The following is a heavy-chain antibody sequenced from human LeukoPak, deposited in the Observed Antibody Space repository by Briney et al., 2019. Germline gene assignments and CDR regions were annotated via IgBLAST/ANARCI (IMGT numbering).Heavy chain of an antibody. Sequence: SETLSLTCTVSGGSISRYYWSWIRRPPGKGLEWIGYIDDSGNTNYNPSLKSQVTISVDKSKNQFSLKLSFVTAADTAMYYCARSDYHNSGSHTVFDAFDIWGQGTMVTVSS. J-gene: IGHJ3*02. CDR3: ARSDYHNSGSHTVFDAFDI. D-gene: IGHD3-10*01. CDR2: IDDSGNT. V-gene: IGHV4-59*01. CDR1: GGSISRYY.